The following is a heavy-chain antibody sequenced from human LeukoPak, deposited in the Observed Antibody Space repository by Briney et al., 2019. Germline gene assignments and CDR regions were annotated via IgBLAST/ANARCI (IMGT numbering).Heavy chain of an antibody. Sequence: SVKVSCKASGGTFSSYAISWVRQAPGQGLEWMGGIIPIFGTANYAQKFQGRVTITADESTSTAYMELSSLRSEDTAVYYCAREHYDSSGYYYYFDYWGQGTLVTVSS. CDR2: IIPIFGTA. D-gene: IGHD3-22*01. CDR1: GGTFSSYA. J-gene: IGHJ4*02. V-gene: IGHV1-69*13. CDR3: AREHYDSSGYYYYFDY.